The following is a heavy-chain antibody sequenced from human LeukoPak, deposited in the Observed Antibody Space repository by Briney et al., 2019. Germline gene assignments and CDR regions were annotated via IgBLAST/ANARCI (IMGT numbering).Heavy chain of an antibody. CDR2: ISGSGGST. CDR1: GFTFSSYA. D-gene: IGHD6-19*01. Sequence: PGGSLRLSCAASGFTFSSYAMSWVRQAPGKGLEWVSAISGSGGSTYYADSVKGRFTISRDNSKNTLYLQMNSLRAEDTAVYYCARGNVAVAGQNWFDPWGQGTLVTVSS. J-gene: IGHJ5*02. CDR3: ARGNVAVAGQNWFDP. V-gene: IGHV3-23*01.